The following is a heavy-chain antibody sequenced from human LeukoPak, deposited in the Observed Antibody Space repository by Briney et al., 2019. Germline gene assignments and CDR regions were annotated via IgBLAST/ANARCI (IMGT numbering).Heavy chain of an antibody. CDR3: ARDSPAYCGGGNCYNWYFDL. J-gene: IGHJ2*01. CDR2: ISHSGST. D-gene: IGHD2-15*01. CDR1: GDSITNRNW. V-gene: IGHV4-4*02. Sequence: PSETLSLTCAVSGDSITNRNWWNWVRQPPGKGLEWIGEISHSGSTNYNPSLKSRVTISVDKSKNEFSLNLSSVTAADTAVYYCARDSPAYCGGGNCYNWYFDLWGRGTLVSVSS.